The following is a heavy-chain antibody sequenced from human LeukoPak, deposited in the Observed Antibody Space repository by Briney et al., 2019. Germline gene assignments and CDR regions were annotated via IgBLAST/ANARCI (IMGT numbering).Heavy chain of an antibody. Sequence: GESLKISCQASGFTFTNYWIAWVRQMPGKGPEWMGIVHAGDSDARYSPSFQDQVTMSADKSISTAYLQWNSLRASDSAMYFCARFGYSTSLDFYLDVWGRGTLVAVSS. CDR1: GFTFTNYW. CDR2: VHAGDSDA. D-gene: IGHD6-13*01. CDR3: ARFGYSTSLDFYLDV. V-gene: IGHV5-51*01. J-gene: IGHJ2*01.